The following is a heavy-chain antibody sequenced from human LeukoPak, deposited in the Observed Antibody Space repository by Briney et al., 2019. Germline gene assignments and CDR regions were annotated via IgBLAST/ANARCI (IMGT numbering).Heavy chain of an antibody. CDR1: GFNFDDYA. V-gene: IGHV3-9*01. Sequence: PGRSLRLSCAASGFNFDDYAMHWVRQAPGKGLEWVSGISWNSDKIGYADSVKGRFTISRDNAKNLLYLQMDSLRVEDTAIYYCARDPRTVRIWGQGTLVTVSS. J-gene: IGHJ4*02. D-gene: IGHD1-1*01. CDR2: ISWNSDKI. CDR3: ARDPRTVRI.